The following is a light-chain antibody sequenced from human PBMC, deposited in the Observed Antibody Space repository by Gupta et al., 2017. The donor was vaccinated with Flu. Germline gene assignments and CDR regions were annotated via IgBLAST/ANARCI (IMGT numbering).Light chain of an antibody. CDR1: QSISGY. Sequence: DIQLSQSPSFLSTSVGDRVTITCRASQSISGYLAWYQKKPGGAPKLLIYTASTLQSGVPSRFSGGGYGTEFTLTISSLQPEDVATYYCHQVDNYPLTFGGGTKVEIK. V-gene: IGKV1-9*01. CDR3: HQVDNYPLT. CDR2: TAS. J-gene: IGKJ4*01.